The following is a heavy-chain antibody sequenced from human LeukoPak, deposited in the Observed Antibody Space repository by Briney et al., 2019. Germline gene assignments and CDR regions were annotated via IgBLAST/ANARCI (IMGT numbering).Heavy chain of an antibody. D-gene: IGHD6-6*01. Sequence: SETLSLTCAVYGGSFSGYYWSWIRQPPGKGLEWIGEINHSGSTNYNPSLKSRVTISVDTSKNQSSLKLSSVTAADTAVYYCARVASIAAPWGQGTLVTVSS. V-gene: IGHV4-34*01. CDR3: ARVASIAAP. CDR2: INHSGST. J-gene: IGHJ5*02. CDR1: GGSFSGYY.